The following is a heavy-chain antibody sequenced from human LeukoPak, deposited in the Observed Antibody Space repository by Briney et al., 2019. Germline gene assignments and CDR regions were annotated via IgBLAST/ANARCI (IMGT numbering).Heavy chain of an antibody. Sequence: PSETLSLTCAVSGGSISSGGYSWSWIRQPPGKGLEWIGYINHSGSTNYNPSLKSRVTISVDTSKNQFSLKLSSVTAADTAVYYCAREEYYSLWGQGTLVTVSS. CDR3: AREEYYSL. V-gene: IGHV4-30-2*01. D-gene: IGHD3-10*01. CDR1: GGSISSGGYS. J-gene: IGHJ4*02. CDR2: INHSGST.